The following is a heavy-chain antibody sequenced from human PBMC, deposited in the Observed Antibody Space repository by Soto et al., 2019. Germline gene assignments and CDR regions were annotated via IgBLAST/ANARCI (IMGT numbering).Heavy chain of an antibody. Sequence: QITLKESGPTLVKPTQTLTLTCTFSGFSLSTGGVGVGWIRQPPGKALEWLSLIYWDDDKRYSPSLKSRLTITNGTSKNTVGLTMTNMDPVDTGSYYCAHSRCGGDCLQSYSSHYYYGMDVWGQGPTVTVSS. CDR1: GFSLSTGGVG. CDR2: IYWDDDK. CDR3: AHSRCGGDCLQSYSSHYYYGMDV. J-gene: IGHJ6*02. D-gene: IGHD2-21*02. V-gene: IGHV2-5*02.